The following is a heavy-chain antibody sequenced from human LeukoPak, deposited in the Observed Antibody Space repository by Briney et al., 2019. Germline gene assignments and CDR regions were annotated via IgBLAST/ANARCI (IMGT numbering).Heavy chain of an antibody. V-gene: IGHV1-2*04. D-gene: IGHD4-17*01. J-gene: IGHJ4*02. CDR2: INPNSGGT. CDR1: GYTFTGYY. Sequence: ASVKVPCKASGYTFTGYYMHWVRQAPGQGLEWMGWINPNSGGTNYAQKFQGWVTMTRDTSISTAYMELSRLRSDDTAVYYCARSVRYGDSLDYWGQGILVTVSS. CDR3: ARSVRYGDSLDY.